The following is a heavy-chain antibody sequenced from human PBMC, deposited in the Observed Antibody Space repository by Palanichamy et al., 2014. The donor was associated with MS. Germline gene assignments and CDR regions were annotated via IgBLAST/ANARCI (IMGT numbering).Heavy chain of an antibody. V-gene: IGHV3-74*01. CDR1: GFTFSNYW. CDR2: ITSDGSTT. J-gene: IGHJ4*02. D-gene: IGHD3-10*01. Sequence: EVQLVKSGGGLVQPGGSLRLSCVASGFTFSNYWMQWIRQAPGKGLVWVSEITSDGSTTTYADSVKGRFTISRDNAKNTLFLQMNSLRAEDTAIYYCVRNWYGVDYWGQGTLVTVSS. CDR3: VRNWYGVDY.